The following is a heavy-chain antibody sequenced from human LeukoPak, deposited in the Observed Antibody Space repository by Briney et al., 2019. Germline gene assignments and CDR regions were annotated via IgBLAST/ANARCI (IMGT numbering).Heavy chain of an antibody. CDR1: GGSISSYY. D-gene: IGHD3-10*01. V-gene: IGHV4-59*01. Sequence: SETLSLTCTVSGGSISSYYWSWIRQPPGKGLEWIGYIYYSGSTNYNPSLKSRVTISVDTSKNQFSLKLSSVTAADTAVYYCARGSFTSRFDYWGQGTLVTVSS. CDR2: IYYSGST. J-gene: IGHJ4*02. CDR3: ARGSFTSRFDY.